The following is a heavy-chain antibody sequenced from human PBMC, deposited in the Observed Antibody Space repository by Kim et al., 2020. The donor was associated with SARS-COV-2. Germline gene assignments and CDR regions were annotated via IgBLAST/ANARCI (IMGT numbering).Heavy chain of an antibody. J-gene: IGHJ4*02. CDR3: ARDQARYSSGWYYRY. D-gene: IGHD6-19*01. CDR2: IWYDGSNK. CDR1: GFTFSSYG. V-gene: IGHV3-33*01. Sequence: GGSLRLSCAASGFTFSSYGMHWVRQAPGKGLEWVAVIWYDGSNKYYADSVKGRFTISRDNSKNTLYLQMNSLRAEDTAVYYCARDQARYSSGWYYRYWGQGTLVTVSS.